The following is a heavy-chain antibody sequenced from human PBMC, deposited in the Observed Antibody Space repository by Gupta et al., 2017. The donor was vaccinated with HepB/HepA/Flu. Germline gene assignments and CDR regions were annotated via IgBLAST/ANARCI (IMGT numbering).Heavy chain of an antibody. V-gene: IGHV3-9*01. CDR2: INWNSGRL. D-gene: IGHD1-26*01. J-gene: IGHJ4*02. CDR1: GFTFDDYA. Sequence: EVQLVESGGGLVQPGRSLRLFCVGSGFTFDDYAMHWVRQTPGKGLELVSGINWNSGRLDYADSVKGRFAISRDNAKNSLYLQMNSLSAEDTALYYCAKDTREISGSYSALDYWGQGILVIVSS. CDR3: AKDTREISGSYSALDY.